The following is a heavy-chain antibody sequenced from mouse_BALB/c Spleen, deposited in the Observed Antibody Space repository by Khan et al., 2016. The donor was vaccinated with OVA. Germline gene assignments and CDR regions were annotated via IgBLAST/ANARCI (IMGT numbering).Heavy chain of an antibody. Sequence: EVQLQESGPGLVKPSQSLSLTCSVTGYSITSGYYWNWIRQFPGNKLEWMGYITSGGSFNYSPSLKNRIYITRDTSNNQFFLKLNSVTPEDTATYYCARARRLFDYWGQGTLVTDSA. CDR1: GYSITSGYY. V-gene: IGHV3-6*02. CDR3: ARARRLFDY. J-gene: IGHJ3*01. CDR2: ITSGGSF.